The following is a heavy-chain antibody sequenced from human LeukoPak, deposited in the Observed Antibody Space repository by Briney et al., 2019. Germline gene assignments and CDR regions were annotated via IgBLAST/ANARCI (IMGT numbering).Heavy chain of an antibody. V-gene: IGHV3-21*01. Sequence: GGSLRLSCAASGFTFSSYSMNWVRQAPGKGLEWVSSISSSSSYIYYADSVKGRFTISRDNAKNSLYLQMNSLRAEDTAVYYCASVRYFDWLPFDYWGQGTLVTVSS. CDR1: GFTFSSYS. CDR2: ISSSSSYI. CDR3: ASVRYFDWLPFDY. J-gene: IGHJ4*02. D-gene: IGHD3-9*01.